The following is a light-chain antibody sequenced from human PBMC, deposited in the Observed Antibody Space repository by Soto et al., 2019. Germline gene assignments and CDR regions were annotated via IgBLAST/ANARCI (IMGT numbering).Light chain of an antibody. CDR1: SSDVGGYNY. Sequence: QSALTQPASVSGSPGQSITISCTGTSSDVGGYNYVSWYQQHPVKAPKLMIYEVSNRPSGVSNRFSGFKSGNTASLTISGLQAEDEADYYCSSYSSSSTRVFGGGTKLTVL. CDR3: SSYSSSSTRV. J-gene: IGLJ3*02. V-gene: IGLV2-14*01. CDR2: EVS.